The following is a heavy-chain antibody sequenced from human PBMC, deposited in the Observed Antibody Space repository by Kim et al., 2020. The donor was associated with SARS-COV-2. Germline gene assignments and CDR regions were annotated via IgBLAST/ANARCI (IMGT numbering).Heavy chain of an antibody. CDR2: ISANGDDT. D-gene: IGHD2-2*01. J-gene: IGHJ6*02. CDR3: ARYCISDSCSTFPYFYGMDV. Sequence: GGSLRLSCAASGFTFNTFAMSWARQTPGKGLEWVSAISANGDDTFYADSVKGRFSISRDNSKNTVYLQMRSLRAEDTGRYSCARYCISDSCSTFPYFYGMDVWGQGTTVTVSS. CDR1: GFTFNTFA. V-gene: IGHV3-23*01.